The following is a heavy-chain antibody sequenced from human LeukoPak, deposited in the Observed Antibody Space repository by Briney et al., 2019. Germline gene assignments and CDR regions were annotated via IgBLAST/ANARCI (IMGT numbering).Heavy chain of an antibody. CDR1: GGSISSGNYC. Sequence: SETLSLTCTASGGSISSGNYCWSWIRQPAGKGLEWIGEINHSGSTNYNPSLKSRVTISVDTSKNQFSLKLSSVTAADTAVYYCARHGLGYCSGGSCYSGFPRYYYYMDVWGKGTTVTISS. D-gene: IGHD2-15*01. CDR3: ARHGLGYCSGGSCYSGFPRYYYYMDV. J-gene: IGHJ6*03. CDR2: INHSGST. V-gene: IGHV4-61*10.